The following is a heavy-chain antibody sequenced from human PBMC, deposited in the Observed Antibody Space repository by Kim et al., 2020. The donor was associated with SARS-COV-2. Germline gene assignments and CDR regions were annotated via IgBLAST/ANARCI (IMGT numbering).Heavy chain of an antibody. CDR1: GFTFTSSA. Sequence: SVKVSCKPSGFTFTSSAVRGVRQARGQRLEWIGWIVVGSVNAKDAQKFQEGVTITRDISTSTAYMELSSLRSEDTAVYYCAAPSNYYAISVYYLNYYAFYIGGQGTMVTV. V-gene: IGHV1-58*01. CDR2: IVVGSVNA. CDR3: AAPSNYYAISVYYLNYYAFYI. J-gene: IGHJ3*02. D-gene: IGHD3-22*01.